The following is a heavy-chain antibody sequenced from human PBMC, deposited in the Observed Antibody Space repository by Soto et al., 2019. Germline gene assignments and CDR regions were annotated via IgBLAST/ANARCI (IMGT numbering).Heavy chain of an antibody. CDR1: GYTFTSYG. CDR2: ISANNGNT. J-gene: IGHJ5*02. CDR3: ARHRQHCSSTSCSDWFDP. Sequence: ASVKVSCKASGYTFTSYGISWVRQAPGQGLEWMGWISANNGNTKYAQKFQGRVTITTDKSTSTAYMELSSLRSEDTAVYYCARHRQHCSSTSCSDWFDPWGQGTLVTVSS. V-gene: IGHV1-18*01. D-gene: IGHD2-2*01.